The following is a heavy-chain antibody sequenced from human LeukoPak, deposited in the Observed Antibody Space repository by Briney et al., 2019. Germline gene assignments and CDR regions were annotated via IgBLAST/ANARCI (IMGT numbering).Heavy chain of an antibody. J-gene: IGHJ3*02. Sequence: SETQSLTCAVYGGSFSGYYRSWIRQPPGKGLEWIGEINHSGSTNYNPSLKSRVTISVDTSKNQFSLKLSSVTAADTAVYYCALASPGTVDAFDIWGQGTMVTVSS. CDR1: GGSFSGYY. CDR3: ALASPGTVDAFDI. D-gene: IGHD4-11*01. V-gene: IGHV4-34*01. CDR2: INHSGST.